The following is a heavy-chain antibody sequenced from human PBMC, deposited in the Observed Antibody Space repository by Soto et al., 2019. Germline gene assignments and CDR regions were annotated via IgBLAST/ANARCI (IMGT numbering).Heavy chain of an antibody. J-gene: IGHJ6*03. CDR1: GFTFGSYA. V-gene: IGHV3-23*01. CDR3: AKALRPSLNFFYYMDV. Sequence: EVQLLESGGGLVQPGGSLRLSCVVSGFTFGSYAMSWVRQAPEKGPEWVAILGGNGFTTYYADSMKSRITISGDKSKSTMFLQMNSLRADDTGVYYCAKALRPSLNFFYYMDVWGRGTSVTVSS. CDR2: LGGNGFTT. D-gene: IGHD2-2*01.